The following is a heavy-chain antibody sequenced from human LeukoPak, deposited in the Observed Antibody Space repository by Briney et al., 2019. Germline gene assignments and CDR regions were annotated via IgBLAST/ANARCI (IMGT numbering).Heavy chain of an antibody. CDR3: ARFRGSRRGAFDI. J-gene: IGHJ3*02. CDR2: INPNSGGT. CDR1: GYTFTGYY. Sequence: SSVKVSCKASGYTFTGYYMHWVRQVAGQGLEGMGWINPNSGGTNYAQKFQGRVTMTRDTSISTAYMELSRMRSDDTAVYYCARFRGSRRGAFDIWGQGTMVTVSS. V-gene: IGHV1-2*02. D-gene: IGHD1-1*01.